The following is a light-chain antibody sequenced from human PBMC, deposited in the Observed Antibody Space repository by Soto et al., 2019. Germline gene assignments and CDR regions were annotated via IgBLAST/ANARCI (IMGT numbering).Light chain of an antibody. J-gene: IGKJ2*01. Sequence: DIQMTQSPSSLSASEGDRVTITCQATQDINNYLNWYQQKPGKAPKLLIYAASNLDTGVPSSLSGSAYGTDFTFTISSLQPADIGTYYCQQYDNRPPVFGQGTKLQIK. CDR3: QQYDNRPPV. V-gene: IGKV1-33*01. CDR1: QDINNY. CDR2: AAS.